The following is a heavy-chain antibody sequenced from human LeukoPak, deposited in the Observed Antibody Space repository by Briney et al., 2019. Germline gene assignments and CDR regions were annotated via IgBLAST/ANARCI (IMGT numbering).Heavy chain of an antibody. D-gene: IGHD3-3*01. J-gene: IGHJ4*02. Sequence: PGGSLRLSCTASGFTFSSYAMSWIRQPPGKRLEWIGEINHSGSTNYNPSLKSRVTISVDTSKNQFSLKLSSVTAADTAVYYCARGRLYYDFWSGYLYYFDYWGQGTLVTVSS. CDR1: GFTFSSYA. V-gene: IGHV4-34*01. CDR2: INHSGST. CDR3: ARGRLYYDFWSGYLYYFDY.